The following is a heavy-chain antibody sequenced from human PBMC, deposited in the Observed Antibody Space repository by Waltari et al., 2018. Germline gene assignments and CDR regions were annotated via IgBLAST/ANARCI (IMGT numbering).Heavy chain of an antibody. D-gene: IGHD3-16*01. CDR2: IYSGGTT. CDR3: ARENLGDGAFDI. CDR1: AFSVSCNY. Sequence: EVQLLESGGGLCQPGGSLSLSCAASAFSVSCNYMHWVRQAPGKGLEWVSIIYSGGTTYYADSVKGRFTTSRDNSKNFLYLQMNSLRVEDTAVYYCARENLGDGAFDIWGQGTMVTVSS. J-gene: IGHJ3*02. V-gene: IGHV3-53*01.